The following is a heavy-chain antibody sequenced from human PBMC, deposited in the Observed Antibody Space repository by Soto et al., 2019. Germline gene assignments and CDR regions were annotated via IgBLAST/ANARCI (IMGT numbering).Heavy chain of an antibody. CDR3: ARDPSTSDILYYYGMDV. V-gene: IGHV1-18*01. D-gene: IGHD2-2*01. J-gene: IGHJ6*02. Sequence: QVQLVQSGAEVKKPGASVKVPCKASGYTFTSYGISWVRQAPGQGLEWMGWISAYNGNTNYAQKLQGRVTMTTDTSTSTAYMELRSLRSDDTAVYYCARDPSTSDILYYYGMDVWGQGTTVTVSS. CDR2: ISAYNGNT. CDR1: GYTFTSYG.